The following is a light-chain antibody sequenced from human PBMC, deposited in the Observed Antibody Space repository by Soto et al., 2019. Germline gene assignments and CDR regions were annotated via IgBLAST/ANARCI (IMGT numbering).Light chain of an antibody. V-gene: IGLV2-14*01. CDR1: SSDVGGYPY. J-gene: IGLJ3*02. CDR2: EVS. Sequence: QSALTQPASVSGSPGQSITISCTGASSDVGGYPYVSWFQHHPGKAPKLMIYEVSNRPSGVSNRFSASKSGNTASLTISGLQADDEADYYCSSYASYSTWVFGGGTKLTVL. CDR3: SSYASYSTWV.